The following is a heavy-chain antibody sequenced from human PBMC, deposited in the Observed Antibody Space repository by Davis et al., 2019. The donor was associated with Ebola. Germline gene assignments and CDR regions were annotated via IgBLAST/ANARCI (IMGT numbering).Heavy chain of an antibody. V-gene: IGHV3-30*14. D-gene: IGHD6-19*01. J-gene: IGHJ4*02. CDR2: ISDSGSTT. CDR3: ARGDYSSGWYVAGSY. Sequence: GGSLRLSCTASGFTFNKFQMNWVRQAPGKGLEWVAHISDSGSTTYYTDSVKGRFTISRDNSKNTLYLQMNSLRAEDTAVYYCARGDYSSGWYVAGSYWGQGTLVTVSS. CDR1: GFTFNKFQ.